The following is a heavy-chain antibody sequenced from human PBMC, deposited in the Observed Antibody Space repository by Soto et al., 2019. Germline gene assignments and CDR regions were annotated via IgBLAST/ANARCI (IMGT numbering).Heavy chain of an antibody. J-gene: IGHJ3*02. V-gene: IGHV2-5*02. CDR2: IYWDDDK. CDR3: AHTQEGAFDI. Sequence: GLDLEWLALIYWDDDKRYSPSLKSRLTITKDTSKNQVVLTMTNMDPVDTATYYCAHTQEGAFDIWGQGTMVTVSS.